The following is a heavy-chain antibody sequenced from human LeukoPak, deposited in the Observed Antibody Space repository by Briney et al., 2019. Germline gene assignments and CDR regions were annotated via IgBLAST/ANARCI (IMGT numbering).Heavy chain of an antibody. D-gene: IGHD1-20*01. CDR3: AKDGIGGITGKD. CDR1: RFTVSSNY. Sequence: GGSLRLSCAASRFTVSSNYMSWVRRAPGKGLEWVSIIYSGGTIHYADSVKGRFIISRDNTKNTLYLQMNSLRAEDTAVYYCAKDGIGGITGKDWGQGTLVTVSS. V-gene: IGHV3-53*01. J-gene: IGHJ4*02. CDR2: IYSGGTI.